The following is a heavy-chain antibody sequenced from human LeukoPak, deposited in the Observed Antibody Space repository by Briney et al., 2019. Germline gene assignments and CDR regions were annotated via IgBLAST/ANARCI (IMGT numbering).Heavy chain of an antibody. CDR2: IYYSGST. CDR1: GGSISSGDYY. J-gene: IGHJ4*02. V-gene: IGHV4-61*08. Sequence: SETLSLTCTVSGGSISSGDYYWSWIRQPPGKGLEWIGYIYYSGSTNYNPSLKSRVTISVDTSKNQFSLKLSSVTAADTAVYYCASVVATRKDLDYWGQGTLVTVSS. CDR3: ASVVATRKDLDY. D-gene: IGHD5-12*01.